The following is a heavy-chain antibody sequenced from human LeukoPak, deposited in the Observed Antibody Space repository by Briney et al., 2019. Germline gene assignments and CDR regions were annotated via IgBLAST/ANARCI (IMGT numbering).Heavy chain of an antibody. Sequence: ASVKVSCKASGYTFTDYNMYWVRQAPGQGLEWMGRIDPSGGTTTYAQMLQGRVTMTRDTSTSTVYMDLSSLRSDDTAVYYCARGIASTWGNFQHWGQGTLVTVSS. CDR1: GYTFTDYN. CDR2: IDPSGGTT. CDR3: ARGIASTWGNFQH. J-gene: IGHJ1*01. V-gene: IGHV1-46*04. D-gene: IGHD3-16*01.